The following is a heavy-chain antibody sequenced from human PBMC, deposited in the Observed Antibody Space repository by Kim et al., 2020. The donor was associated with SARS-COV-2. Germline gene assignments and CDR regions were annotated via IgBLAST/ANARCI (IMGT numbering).Heavy chain of an antibody. Sequence: GGSLRLSCAASGFTFSSYSMNWVRQAPGKGLEWVSSISSSSSYIYYADSVKGRFTISRDNAKNSLYLQMNSLRAEDTAVYYCARDRLRDTYYYDSSGWQDAFDIWGQGTMVTVSS. J-gene: IGHJ3*02. CDR1: GFTFSSYS. V-gene: IGHV3-21*01. D-gene: IGHD3-22*01. CDR2: ISSSSSYI. CDR3: ARDRLRDTYYYDSSGWQDAFDI.